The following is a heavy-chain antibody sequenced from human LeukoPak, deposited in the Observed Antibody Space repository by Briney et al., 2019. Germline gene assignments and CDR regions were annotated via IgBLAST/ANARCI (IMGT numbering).Heavy chain of an antibody. D-gene: IGHD3-10*01. Sequence: SQTLSLTCTVSGGSISSGGFYWSWIRQHPGKGLEWIGYLFYSGSTYYNPALRSRVTVSVDTPKNQFSLKLRSVTAADTAVYYCARADLHYGSGTDFDYWGQGTLVTVSS. CDR1: GGSISSGGFY. CDR3: ARADLHYGSGTDFDY. J-gene: IGHJ4*02. CDR2: LFYSGST. V-gene: IGHV4-31*03.